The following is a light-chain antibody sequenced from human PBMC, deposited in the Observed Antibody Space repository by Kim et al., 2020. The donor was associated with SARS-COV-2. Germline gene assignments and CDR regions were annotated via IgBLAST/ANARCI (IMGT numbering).Light chain of an antibody. J-gene: IGKJ4*01. V-gene: IGKV3D-20*01. CDR1: QTVGSRY. Sequence: EIVLTQSPATLLLSPGERATLSCGASQTVGSRYLAWYQQKPGLAPRLLIYDTSTRATGIPDRFSGSGSGTDFSLTISGLEPEDSAVYYCQHYANSPLLTFGGGTKVDIK. CDR2: DTS. CDR3: QHYANSPLLT.